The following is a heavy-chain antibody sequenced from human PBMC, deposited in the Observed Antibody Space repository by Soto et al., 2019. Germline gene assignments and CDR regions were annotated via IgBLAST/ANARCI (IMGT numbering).Heavy chain of an antibody. CDR3: ARGPTLATMVRGVIITGYYYYGMDV. J-gene: IGHJ6*02. V-gene: IGHV4-4*07. CDR2: IYTSGST. CDR1: GGAISSYY. D-gene: IGHD3-10*01. Sequence: SETLSLTCTVSGGAISSYYWSWIRQPAGKGLEWIGRIYTSGSTTYNPSLKSRVTMSVDTSKNQFSLKLSSVTAADTAVYYCARGPTLATMVRGVIITGYYYYGMDVWGQGTTVTVSS.